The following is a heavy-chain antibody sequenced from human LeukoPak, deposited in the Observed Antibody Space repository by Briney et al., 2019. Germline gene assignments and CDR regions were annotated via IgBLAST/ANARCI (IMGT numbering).Heavy chain of an antibody. CDR3: ARGYSPLPRSTIDI. D-gene: IGHD1-14*01. V-gene: IGHV3-74*01. CDR1: GFTLSNYW. Sequence: PGESLRLSCAASGFTLSNYWMHWVRQAPGKGPVCVSRINGDGSNTDYADSVGGRFSISRDNAKNTLYLQMNSLRVEDTAVYYCARGYSPLPRSTIDIWGQGTVVTVSS. J-gene: IGHJ3*02. CDR2: INGDGSNT.